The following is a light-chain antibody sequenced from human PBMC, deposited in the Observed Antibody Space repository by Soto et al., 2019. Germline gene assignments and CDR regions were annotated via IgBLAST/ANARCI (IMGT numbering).Light chain of an antibody. J-gene: IGKJ4*01. Sequence: IWMTQSPATLSVSPGERATLSCRASQSISSNLAWYQQKPGQAPRLLMFRTSSRATGFPARFSGSGSGTEFNLTISSLQSEDFGVYYCQQYNNWPRATFGGGTKVDIK. CDR2: RTS. CDR3: QQYNNWPRAT. V-gene: IGKV3-15*01. CDR1: QSISSN.